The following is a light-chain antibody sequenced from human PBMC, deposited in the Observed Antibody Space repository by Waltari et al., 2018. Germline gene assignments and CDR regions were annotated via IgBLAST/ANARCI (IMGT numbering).Light chain of an antibody. CDR1: QSVSRS. CDR3: QHYVRLPAT. J-gene: IGKJ1*01. Sequence: IVLTQSPGTLSLSPGERFTLSCRASQSVSRSLAWYQQKPGQAPKLLIYGASTRATGIPDRFTGSGSGTDFSLTISSLEPEDFAIYFCQHYVRLPATFGQGTKVEIK. V-gene: IGKV3-20*01. CDR2: GAS.